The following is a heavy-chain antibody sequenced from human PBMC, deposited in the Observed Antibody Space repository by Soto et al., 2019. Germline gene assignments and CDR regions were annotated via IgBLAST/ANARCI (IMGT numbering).Heavy chain of an antibody. J-gene: IGHJ5*02. Sequence: PGGSLRLCCAASGFTFSDYYMSWIRQAPGKGLEWVSYISDSSSNTNYGDSVKGRFTISRDNAKNLLYLQMNSLRAEDTAVYYCAKGEGYKWNYEFDPWGQAPLVTVSS. V-gene: IGHV3-11*06. CDR2: ISDSSSNT. CDR3: AKGEGYKWNYEFDP. D-gene: IGHD1-7*01. CDR1: GFTFSDYY.